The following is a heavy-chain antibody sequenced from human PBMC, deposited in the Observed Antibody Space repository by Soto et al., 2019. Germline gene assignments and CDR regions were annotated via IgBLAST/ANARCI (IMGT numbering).Heavy chain of an antibody. D-gene: IGHD3-10*01. Sequence: SETLSLTCTVSGGSISSGDYYWSWIRQPPGKGLEWIGYIYYSGSTYYNPSLKSRVTISVDTSKNQFSLKLSSVTAADTAVYYCAIVRITMVRGVQYYYYGMDVWGQGTTVTVSS. CDR2: IYYSGST. J-gene: IGHJ6*02. CDR1: GGSISSGDYY. V-gene: IGHV4-30-4*01. CDR3: AIVRITMVRGVQYYYYGMDV.